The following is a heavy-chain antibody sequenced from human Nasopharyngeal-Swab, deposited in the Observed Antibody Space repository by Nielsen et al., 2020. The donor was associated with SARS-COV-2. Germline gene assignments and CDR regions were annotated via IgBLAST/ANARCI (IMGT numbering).Heavy chain of an antibody. CDR1: GFTFSSYG. J-gene: IGHJ4*02. Sequence: SLKISCAASGFTFSSYGMHWVRQAPGKGLEWVAVISYDGSNKYYADSVKGRFTISRDNSKNTLYLQMNSLRAEGTAVYYCAKYGLRGWFGEFIDYWGQGTLVTVSS. CDR2: ISYDGSNK. V-gene: IGHV3-30*18. D-gene: IGHD3-10*01. CDR3: AKYGLRGWFGEFIDY.